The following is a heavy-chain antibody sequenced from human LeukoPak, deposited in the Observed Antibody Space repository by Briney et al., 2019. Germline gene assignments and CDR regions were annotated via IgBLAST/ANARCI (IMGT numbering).Heavy chain of an antibody. CDR1: GFTFSSYG. D-gene: IGHD6-13*01. V-gene: IGHV3-33*01. Sequence: GGSLRLSCAASGFTFSSYGMHWVRQAPGKGLEWVAVIWYDGSNKYYADSVKGRFTISRDNSKNTLYLQMNSLRAEDTAVYYCARDASAGTLDYWGQGTLVTVSP. CDR2: IWYDGSNK. J-gene: IGHJ4*02. CDR3: ARDASAGTLDY.